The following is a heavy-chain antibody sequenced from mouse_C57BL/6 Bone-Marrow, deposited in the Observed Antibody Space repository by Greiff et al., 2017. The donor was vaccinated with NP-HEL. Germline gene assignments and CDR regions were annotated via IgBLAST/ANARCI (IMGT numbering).Heavy chain of an antibody. CDR2: INPYNGGT. J-gene: IGHJ3*01. CDR1: GYTFTDYY. CDR3: ARLGYGSGAY. Sequence: DVKLQESGPVLVKPGASVKMSCKASGYTFTDYYMNWVKQSHGKSLEWIGVINPYNGGTSYNQKFKGKATLTVDKSSSTAYMELNSLTSEDSAVYYCARLGYGSGAYWGQGTLVTVSA. V-gene: IGHV1-19*01. D-gene: IGHD1-1*01.